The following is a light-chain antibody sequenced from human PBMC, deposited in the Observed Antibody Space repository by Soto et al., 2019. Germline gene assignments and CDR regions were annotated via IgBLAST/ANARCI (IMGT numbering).Light chain of an antibody. J-gene: IGLJ2*01. CDR1: ALPKQY. Sequence: SYELTQPPSVSVSPGQTARITCSGDALPKQYVYWYQQKPGQAPVLVIYKDSERPSGIPERFSGSSSGTTVTLIISGVQAEDEADYYCQSADSSGTPVIFGGGTKLTVL. CDR3: QSADSSGTPVI. V-gene: IGLV3-25*03. CDR2: KDS.